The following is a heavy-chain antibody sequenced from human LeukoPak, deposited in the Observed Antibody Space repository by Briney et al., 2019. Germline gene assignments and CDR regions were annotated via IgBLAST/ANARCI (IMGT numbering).Heavy chain of an antibody. J-gene: IGHJ4*02. Sequence: ASVKVSCKASGYTFTSYGISWVRQAPGQGLEWMGWISAYNGNTNYAQKLQGRVTMTTDTSTSTAYMELRSLRSDDTAVYYCARELCSSTSCSFDYWGQGTLVTVSS. CDR1: GYTFTSYG. CDR2: ISAYNGNT. V-gene: IGHV1-18*01. D-gene: IGHD2-2*01. CDR3: ARELCSSTSCSFDY.